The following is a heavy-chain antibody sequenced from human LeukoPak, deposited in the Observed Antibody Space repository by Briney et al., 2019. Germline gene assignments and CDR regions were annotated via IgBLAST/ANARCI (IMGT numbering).Heavy chain of an antibody. Sequence: GGSLRLSCAASGFTFSDYSMNWVRQAPGKGLGWVSSISSSSSYIYYADSVKGRFTISRDNAKNSLYLQMNSLRAEDTAVYYCARDGGSCMDVWGKGTTVTVSS. D-gene: IGHD1-26*01. CDR1: GFTFSDYS. J-gene: IGHJ6*03. V-gene: IGHV3-21*01. CDR2: ISSSSSYI. CDR3: ARDGGSCMDV.